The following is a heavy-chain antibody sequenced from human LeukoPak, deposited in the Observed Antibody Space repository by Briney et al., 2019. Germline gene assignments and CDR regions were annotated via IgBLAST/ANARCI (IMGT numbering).Heavy chain of an antibody. CDR3: ARGREPWLPDY. V-gene: IGHV1-8*03. Sequence: ASVKVSCKASGCTFTSYDINWVRQATGQGLAWMGWMNPNSGNTGYAQKFQGRVTITRNTSISTAYMELSSLRSEDTAVYYCARGREPWLPDYWGQGTLVTVSS. CDR1: GCTFTSYD. CDR2: MNPNSGNT. J-gene: IGHJ4*02. D-gene: IGHD1-26*01.